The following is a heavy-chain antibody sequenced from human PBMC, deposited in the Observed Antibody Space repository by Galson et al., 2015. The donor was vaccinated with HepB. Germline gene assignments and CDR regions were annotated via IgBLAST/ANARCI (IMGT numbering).Heavy chain of an antibody. V-gene: IGHV3-74*01. CDR2: IKSDGSST. CDR1: GFTFSNYW. D-gene: IGHD4-23*01. Sequence: SLRLSCAASGFTFSNYWMHWVRQVPGKGLMWVARIKSDGSSTSYADSVKGRFTISRDNAKNTLYLQMNSLRVEDTAVFYCASTVEGSFDFWGQGATVTVSS. J-gene: IGHJ3*01. CDR3: ASTVEGSFDF.